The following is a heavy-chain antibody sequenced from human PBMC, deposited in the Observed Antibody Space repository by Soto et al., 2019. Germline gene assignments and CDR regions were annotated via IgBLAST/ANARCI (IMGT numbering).Heavy chain of an antibody. CDR3: AKGVLVTLYFFAF. CDR2: ISGGNDYT. D-gene: IGHD2-8*02. Sequence: HPGGSLRLSCAASGLTISSHAMSWVRQAPGKGLEWVSSISGGNDYTAYADSVKGRFTISRDTSKNTLYLQMNSLRAEDTAVYFSAKGVLVTLYFFAFSGQGTLVTVSS. V-gene: IGHV3-23*01. J-gene: IGHJ4*02. CDR1: GLTISSHA.